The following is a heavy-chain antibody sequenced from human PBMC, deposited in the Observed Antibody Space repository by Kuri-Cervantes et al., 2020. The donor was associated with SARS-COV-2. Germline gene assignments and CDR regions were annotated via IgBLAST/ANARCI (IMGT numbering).Heavy chain of an antibody. CDR1: GGSISSTTHY. V-gene: IGHV4-39*01. CDR2: TNYRGSP. D-gene: IGHD5/OR15-5a*01. Sequence: SETLSLTCTVSGGSISSTTHYWAWIRQPPGKGLEWIGSTNYRGSPYYNPSLRSRVTISVDTSENQYSLKLSSVTAADTAVYYCARSVYIPYYFYYGMDVWGQGTTVTVSS. CDR3: ARSVYIPYYFYYGMDV. J-gene: IGHJ6*02.